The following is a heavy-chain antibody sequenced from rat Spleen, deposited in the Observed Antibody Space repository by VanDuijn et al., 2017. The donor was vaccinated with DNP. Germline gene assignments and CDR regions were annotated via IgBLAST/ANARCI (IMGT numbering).Heavy chain of an antibody. CDR2: VTNAGST. V-gene: IGHV3-3*01. CDR1: GLSITNNFK. J-gene: IGHJ2*01. Sequence: EVLLQESGPGLVKPSQSLSLTCSVTGLSITNNFKWTWIRKFPGNKLEWMGFVTNAGSTDYNPSLKSRISIPTDTSKNQFFLQVNSMTTEDTATYYCAIQLGVFDYWGQGVPVTVSS. CDR3: AIQLGVFDY. D-gene: IGHD4-6*01.